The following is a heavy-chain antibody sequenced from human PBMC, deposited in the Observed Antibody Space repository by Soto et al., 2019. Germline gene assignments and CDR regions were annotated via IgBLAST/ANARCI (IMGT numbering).Heavy chain of an antibody. CDR1: GSTISSYY. CDR2: INPSGSST. V-gene: IGHV1-46*03. CDR3: VRATTTLPYYLDS. Sequence: PSVKVSCKASGSTISSYYMHWVRQAPGQGLEWMGIINPSGSSTSYAQKFRGRITMTRDTSASTVYLDVGRLTSEDTAVYYCVRATTTLPYYLDSWGQGTLVTVSS. D-gene: IGHD4-17*01. J-gene: IGHJ4*02.